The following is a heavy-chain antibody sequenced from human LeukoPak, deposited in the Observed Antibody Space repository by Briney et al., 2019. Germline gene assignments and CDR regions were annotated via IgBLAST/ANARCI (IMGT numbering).Heavy chain of an antibody. CDR1: GYTFTGYY. Sequence: ASVKVSCKASGYTFTGYYMHWVRQAPGQGLEWMGWINPNSGGTNYAQKFQGRVTMTRDTSISTAYMELSRLRSDDTAVYYCARDFSRQDFWCGLLGAFDIWGQGTMVTVSS. CDR2: INPNSGGT. V-gene: IGHV1-2*02. CDR3: ARDFSRQDFWCGLLGAFDI. D-gene: IGHD3-3*01. J-gene: IGHJ3*02.